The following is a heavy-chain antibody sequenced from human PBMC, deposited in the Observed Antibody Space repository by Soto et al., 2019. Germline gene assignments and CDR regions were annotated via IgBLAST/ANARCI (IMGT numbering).Heavy chain of an antibody. CDR2: IWYDGSNK. D-gene: IGHD1-26*01. Sequence: QVQLVESGGGVVQPGRSLRLSCAASGFTFSSYGMHWVRQAPGKGLEWVAVIWYDGSNKYYADSVKGRFTISRDTSKNTLYLQMNSRRAEDTAVYYCATSEALDYWGQGTLVTVSS. J-gene: IGHJ4*02. CDR1: GFTFSSYG. CDR3: ATSEALDY. V-gene: IGHV3-33*01.